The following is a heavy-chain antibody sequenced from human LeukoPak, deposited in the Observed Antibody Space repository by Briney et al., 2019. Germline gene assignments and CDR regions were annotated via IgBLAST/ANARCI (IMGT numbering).Heavy chain of an antibody. J-gene: IGHJ4*02. CDR3: AREVGAHHFDY. D-gene: IGHD4-17*01. CDR1: GGSVSSGSYY. V-gene: IGHV4-61*01. Sequence: SETLYLTCTVSGGSVSSGSYYWSWIRQPPGKGLEWIGYIYYSENTNYNPSLKSRVTVSVDTSKNQFSLKLSSVTAADTAVYYCAREVGAHHFDYWGQGTLVTVSS. CDR2: IYYSENT.